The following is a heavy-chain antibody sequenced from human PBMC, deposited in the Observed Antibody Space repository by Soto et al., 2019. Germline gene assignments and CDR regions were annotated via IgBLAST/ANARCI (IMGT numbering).Heavy chain of an antibody. CDR2: IYHSGSA. Sequence: QAQLQESGPGLVKPSGTLSLTCAVSGGSVSSSNWWSWVRHSPGKGLEWMGEIYHSGSAHYNPSLKSRATISLDKSKNQFSLRLTSVTAADTAVYYCARVPGVVVSADDAFDIWGPGTRVIVSS. V-gene: IGHV4-4*02. CDR3: ARVPGVVVSADDAFDI. D-gene: IGHD2-21*02. J-gene: IGHJ3*02. CDR1: GGSVSSSNW.